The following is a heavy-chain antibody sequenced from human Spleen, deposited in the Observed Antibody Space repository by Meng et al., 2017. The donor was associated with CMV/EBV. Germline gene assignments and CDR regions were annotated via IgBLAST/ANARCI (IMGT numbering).Heavy chain of an antibody. CDR1: GGTFSSYT. D-gene: IGHD6-13*01. CDR2: IIPILGIA. J-gene: IGHJ5*02. CDR3: ARGRANIAAAGRVWFDP. Sequence: SVKVSCKASGGTFSSYTISWVRQAPGQGLEWMGRIIPILGIANYAQKFQGRVTITADKSTSTAYMELSSLRSEDTAVYYCARGRANIAAAGRVWFDPWGQGTLVTVSS. V-gene: IGHV1-69*02.